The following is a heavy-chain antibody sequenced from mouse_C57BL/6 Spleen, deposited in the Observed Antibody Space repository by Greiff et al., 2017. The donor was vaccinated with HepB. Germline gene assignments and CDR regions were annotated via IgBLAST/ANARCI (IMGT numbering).Heavy chain of an antibody. Sequence: VQLQQPGAELVRPGSSVKLSCKASGYTFTSYWMHWVKQRPIQGLEWIGNIDPSDSETHYNQKFKDKATLTVDKASSTAYMQLSSLTSEDSAVYYCAREGDTTGLYAMDYWGQGTSVTVSS. CDR3: AREGDTTGLYAMDY. V-gene: IGHV1-52*01. CDR1: GYTFTSYW. J-gene: IGHJ4*01. CDR2: IDPSDSET. D-gene: IGHD4-1*02.